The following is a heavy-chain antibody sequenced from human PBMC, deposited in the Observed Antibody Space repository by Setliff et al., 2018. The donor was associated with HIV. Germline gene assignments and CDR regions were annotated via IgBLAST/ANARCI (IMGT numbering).Heavy chain of an antibody. V-gene: IGHV3-11*04. Sequence: GGSLRLSCAGSDSGDSGFIFSDYFMTWVRQAPGKGLEWLCYISSSGTGTTVSYADSVRGRFIISRDSVRNVMYLHIKSLRVEDTALYYCARDQLRVPERWDFDFWGQGTLVTVSS. CDR1: GFIFSDYF. D-gene: IGHD1-26*01. CDR2: ISSSGTGTTV. J-gene: IGHJ4*02. CDR3: ARDQLRVPERWDFDF.